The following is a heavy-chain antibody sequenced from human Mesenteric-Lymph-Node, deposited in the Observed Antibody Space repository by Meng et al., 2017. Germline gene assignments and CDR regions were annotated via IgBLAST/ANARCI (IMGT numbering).Heavy chain of an antibody. Sequence: SLKISCAASGFTFDDYAMHWVRQAPGKGLEGVSGISWNSGSIGYADSVKGRFTISRDNAKNSLYLQMNSLRAEDMALYYCAKDSPITMVRGVIVDWGQGTLVTVSS. CDR1: GFTFDDYA. CDR3: AKDSPITMVRGVIVD. CDR2: ISWNSGSI. J-gene: IGHJ4*02. V-gene: IGHV3-9*03. D-gene: IGHD3-10*01.